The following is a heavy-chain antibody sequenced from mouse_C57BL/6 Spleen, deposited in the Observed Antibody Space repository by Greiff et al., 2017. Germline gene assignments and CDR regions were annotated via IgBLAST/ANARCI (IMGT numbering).Heavy chain of an antibody. V-gene: IGHV1-5*01. Sequence: VQLKQSGTVLARPGASVKMSCKTSGYTFTSYWMHWVKQRPGQGLEWIGAIYPGNSDTSYNQKFKGKAKLTAVTSASTAYVELSSLTNEDSAVYYCTRSRDGSSYGYFDVWGTGTTVTVSS. D-gene: IGHD1-1*01. CDR1: GYTFTSYW. CDR3: TRSRDGSSYGYFDV. J-gene: IGHJ1*03. CDR2: IYPGNSDT.